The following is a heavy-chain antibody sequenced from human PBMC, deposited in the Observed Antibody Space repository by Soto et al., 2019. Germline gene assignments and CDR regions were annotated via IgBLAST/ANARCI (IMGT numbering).Heavy chain of an antibody. D-gene: IGHD6-13*01. J-gene: IGHJ6*02. CDR3: ARHAESSSWYNYYYYGMDV. Sequence: SETLSLTCTVSGGSISSSSYYWGWIRQPPGKGLEWIGSIYYSGSTYYNPSLKSRVTISVDTSKNQFSLKLSSVTAADTAVYYFARHAESSSWYNYYYYGMDVWGQGTTVTVSS. CDR2: IYYSGST. V-gene: IGHV4-39*01. CDR1: GGSISSSSYY.